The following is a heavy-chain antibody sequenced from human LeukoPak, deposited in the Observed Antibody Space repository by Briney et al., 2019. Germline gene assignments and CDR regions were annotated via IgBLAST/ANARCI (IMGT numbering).Heavy chain of an antibody. D-gene: IGHD3-22*01. CDR3: ARSYYHSGGPAEWYYDL. CDR2: IYYSGST. J-gene: IGHJ2*01. CDR1: GATISSSNYY. Sequence: KPSETLSLTCTVSGATISSSNYYWDWIRQPPGRGLEWIGDIYYSGSTYYNPSLKSRVTVSVDTSKNQFSLKLISVTAADTAVYYCARSYYHSGGPAEWYYDLWGRGTLVTVSS. V-gene: IGHV4-39*07.